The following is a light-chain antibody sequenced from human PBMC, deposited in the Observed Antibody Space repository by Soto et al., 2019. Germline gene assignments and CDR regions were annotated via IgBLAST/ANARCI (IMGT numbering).Light chain of an antibody. CDR3: QQRSNWPPG. Sequence: EIVLTQSPATLSLSPGERATLSCRASQSVSSYLAWYQQKPGQAPRRLIYDASNRATGIPARFSGSGSGTDFTLTISSLEPEEFAVYYCQQRSNWPPGFGHGTKVDIK. V-gene: IGKV3-11*01. CDR2: DAS. CDR1: QSVSSY. J-gene: IGKJ3*01.